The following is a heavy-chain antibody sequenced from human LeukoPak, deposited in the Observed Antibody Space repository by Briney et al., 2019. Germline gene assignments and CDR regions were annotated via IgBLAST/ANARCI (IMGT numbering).Heavy chain of an antibody. CDR1: GYTFTGYY. Sequence: GASVKVSCKASGYTFTGYYMHWVRQAPGQGLEWMGWINPNSGGTNYAQKFQGRVTMTRDTSISTAYMELSRLRSDDTAVYYCAKDRPGITMIAEVITESFYYGMDVWGQGTTVTVSS. V-gene: IGHV1-2*02. D-gene: IGHD3-22*01. CDR3: AKDRPGITMIAEVITESFYYGMDV. J-gene: IGHJ6*02. CDR2: INPNSGGT.